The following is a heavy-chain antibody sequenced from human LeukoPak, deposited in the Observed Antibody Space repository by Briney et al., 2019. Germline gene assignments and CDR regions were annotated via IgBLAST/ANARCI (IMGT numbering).Heavy chain of an antibody. CDR2: INHSGST. D-gene: IGHD4-23*01. CDR1: GGSFSGYY. CDR3: ARGPPRLRWYDY. J-gene: IGHJ4*02. Sequence: SETLSLTCAVYGGSFSGYYWSWIRQPPGKGLEWIGEINHSGSTNYNPSLKSRVTISVDTSKNQFSLKLSSVTAADTAVYYCARGPPRLRWYDYWGQGTLVTVSS. V-gene: IGHV4-34*01.